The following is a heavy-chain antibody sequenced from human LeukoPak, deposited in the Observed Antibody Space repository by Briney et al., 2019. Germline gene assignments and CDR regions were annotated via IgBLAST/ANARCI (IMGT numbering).Heavy chain of an antibody. V-gene: IGHV3-21*01. CDR2: ISSSSSYI. CDR3: AKDPHYYGSGSYYKAVDY. Sequence: GGSLRLSCAASGFTFSSYSMNWVRQAPGKGLEWVSSISSSSSYIYYADSVKGRFTISRDNSKNTLYLQMNSLRAEDTAVYYCAKDPHYYGSGSYYKAVDYWGQGTLVTVSS. J-gene: IGHJ4*02. CDR1: GFTFSSYS. D-gene: IGHD3-10*01.